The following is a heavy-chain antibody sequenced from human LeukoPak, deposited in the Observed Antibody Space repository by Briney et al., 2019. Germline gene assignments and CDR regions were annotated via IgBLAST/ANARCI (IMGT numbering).Heavy chain of an antibody. CDR1: GGSLSSNGYY. V-gene: IGHV4-34*01. Sequence: SETLSLTCTVSGGSLSSNGYYWSWIRQPPGKGLEWIGEINHSGSTNYNPSLKSRVTISVDTSKNQFSLKLSSVTAADTAVYYCARHRYYYSSGSYQYYFDYWGQGTLVTVSS. D-gene: IGHD3-10*01. CDR2: INHSGST. CDR3: ARHRYYYSSGSYQYYFDY. J-gene: IGHJ4*02.